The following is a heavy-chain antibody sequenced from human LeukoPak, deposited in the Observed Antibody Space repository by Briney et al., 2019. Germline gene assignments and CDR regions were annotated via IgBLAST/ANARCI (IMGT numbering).Heavy chain of an antibody. J-gene: IGHJ4*02. CDR3: ASLADYYDSSGYYYVGYFDY. CDR1: GGSISSYY. Sequence: SETLSLTCTVSGGSISSYYWSWIRQPPGKGLEWIGYIYYSGSTYYNPSLKSRVTISVDTSKNQFSLKLSSVTAADTAVYYCASLADYYDSSGYYYVGYFDYWGQGVLVTVSS. D-gene: IGHD3-22*01. CDR2: IYYSGST. V-gene: IGHV4-59*12.